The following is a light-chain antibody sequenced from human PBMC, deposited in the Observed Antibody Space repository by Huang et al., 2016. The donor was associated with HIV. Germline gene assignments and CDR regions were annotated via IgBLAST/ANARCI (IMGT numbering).Light chain of an antibody. J-gene: IGKJ1*01. Sequence: EIVLTQSPGILSLSPGESATLSCRASQSVFNNNYLAWYQQKPGHAPRLHIFGASSTATGISDRFRGSGSGTDFTLTISRLEPEDFAVYYCQQYGSSLAFGPGTKVEIK. CDR3: QQYGSSLA. CDR1: QSVFNNNY. CDR2: GAS. V-gene: IGKV3-20*01.